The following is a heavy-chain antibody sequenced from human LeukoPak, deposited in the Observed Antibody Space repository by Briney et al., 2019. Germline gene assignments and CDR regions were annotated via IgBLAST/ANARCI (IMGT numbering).Heavy chain of an antibody. V-gene: IGHV3-23*01. CDR1: GFTFSSLA. Sequence: GRSLRLSCAASGFTFSSLAMCWVRQAPGKGLEWVSGISGSGAGTYYADPVKGRFTISRDNSKNTLFLQMNSLRVEDTAIYYCATDRGSGGGFGYWGQGTLVTVSS. CDR3: ATDRGSGGGFGY. D-gene: IGHD2-15*01. CDR2: ISGSGAGT. J-gene: IGHJ4*02.